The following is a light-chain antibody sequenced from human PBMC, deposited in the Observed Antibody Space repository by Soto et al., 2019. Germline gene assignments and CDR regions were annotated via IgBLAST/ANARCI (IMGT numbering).Light chain of an antibody. CDR2: GAS. V-gene: IGKV3-15*01. CDR3: QQYNNWPHT. Sequence: EIVMTQSPATLSVSPGERATLSCRASQSVSSNLAWYQQKPAQAPRLLIYGASTRATGIPAWFSGSGSGTEVTLTISSLQSEDFAVYYCQQYNNWPHTFGQGTKLEIK. CDR1: QSVSSN. J-gene: IGKJ2*01.